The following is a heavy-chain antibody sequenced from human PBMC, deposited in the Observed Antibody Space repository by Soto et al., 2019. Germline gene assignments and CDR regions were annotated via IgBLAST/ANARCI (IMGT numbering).Heavy chain of an antibody. CDR2: IWYDGSNK. CDR1: GFTFSSYG. J-gene: IGHJ4*02. CDR3: ARDLIRGYYFDY. D-gene: IGHD2-21*01. V-gene: IGHV3-33*01. Sequence: QVQLVESGGGVVQPGRSLRLSCAASGFTFSSYGMHWVRQAPGKGLEWVAVIWYDGSNKYYADSVKGRFTISRDNSKNTLYLQMNSLRAEDTAVYYCARDLIRGYYFDYWGQGTLVTVSS.